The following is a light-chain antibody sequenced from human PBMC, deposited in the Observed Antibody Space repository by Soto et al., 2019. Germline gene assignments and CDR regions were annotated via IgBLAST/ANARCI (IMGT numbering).Light chain of an antibody. V-gene: IGLV2-8*01. CDR2: EVN. J-gene: IGLJ2*01. CDR1: SSDVGAYIY. CDR3: ISYAGNHNLV. Sequence: QSVLTQPPSASGSPGQSVTISCTGTSSDVGAYIYVSWYQQHPGTAPKLIIYEVNKRPSGVPDRFSGPRSGNTASLTVSGLQPEDAADYYCISYAGNHNLVFGGGTKLTVL.